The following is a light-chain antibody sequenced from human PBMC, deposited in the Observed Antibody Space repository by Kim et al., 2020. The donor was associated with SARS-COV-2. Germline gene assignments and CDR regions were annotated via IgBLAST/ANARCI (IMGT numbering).Light chain of an antibody. Sequence: QSVLTQPPSVSAAPGQKVAISCSGSNSNIGNNYVFWYQHLPGTAPKLLINNNNKRPSGISDRFSGSKSGTSATLGIIGLQAGDEAGYYCETWDSSLSSYVFGTGTKVTVL. V-gene: IGLV1-51*01. J-gene: IGLJ1*01. CDR3: ETWDSSLSSYV. CDR2: NNN. CDR1: NSNIGNNY.